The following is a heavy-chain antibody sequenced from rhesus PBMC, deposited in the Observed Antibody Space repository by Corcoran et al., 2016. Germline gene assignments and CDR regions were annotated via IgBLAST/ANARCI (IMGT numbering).Heavy chain of an antibody. CDR1: GASISNNY. V-gene: IGHV4-147*01. J-gene: IGHJ4*01. D-gene: IGHD1-44*02. CDR2: LYGDSGTT. CDR3: ARDSWVVGDAWDFDS. Sequence: QVQLQESGPGLVKPSETLPLTCAVSGASISNNYWSWIRQPPGKGLGWIGYLYGDSGTTSYNPSLKSRVTISKDTSKNQFSLHLTSVTAADTAVYYCARDSWVVGDAWDFDSWGQGVLVTVSS.